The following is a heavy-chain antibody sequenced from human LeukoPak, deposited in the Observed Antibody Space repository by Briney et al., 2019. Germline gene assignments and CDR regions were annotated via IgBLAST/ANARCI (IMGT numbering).Heavy chain of an antibody. V-gene: IGHV3-30*03. CDR3: ATARQYSNSWYSDY. Sequence: GGSLRLSCAASGFTFRGYGMHWVREAPGKGLEWGAVISYDGSNKYYADSVKGRFTISRDNSKNTLYLQMNSLRAEDTAVYYCATARQYSNSWYSDYWGQGTLVTVSS. J-gene: IGHJ4*02. D-gene: IGHD6-13*01. CDR1: GFTFRGYG. CDR2: ISYDGSNK.